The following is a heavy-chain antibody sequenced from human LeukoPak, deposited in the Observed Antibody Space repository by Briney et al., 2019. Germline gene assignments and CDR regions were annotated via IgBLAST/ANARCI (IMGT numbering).Heavy chain of an antibody. J-gene: IGHJ4*02. CDR3: ARFLSSGWSDY. CDR1: GGSFSGYY. V-gene: IGHV4-34*01. D-gene: IGHD6-19*01. CDR2: INHSGST. Sequence: SETLSLTCAVYGGSFSGYYWSWIRQPPGKGLEWIGEINHSGSTNYNPSLKSRATISVDTSKNQFSLKLSSVTAAGTAVYYCARFLSSGWSDYWGQGTLVTVSS.